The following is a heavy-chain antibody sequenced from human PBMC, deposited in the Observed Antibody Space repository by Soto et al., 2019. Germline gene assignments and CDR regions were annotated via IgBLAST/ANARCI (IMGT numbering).Heavy chain of an antibody. V-gene: IGHV3-23*01. CDR1: GFSFSNYA. D-gene: IGHD3-22*01. Sequence: GGSLRRSCAASGFSFSNYAMSWVRQAPGKGLEWLSGIGGRGTSAYYADSVKGRFAISRDNSKNTLYLQMNSLKTEDTAVYYCTTDLDSSGYVDYWGQGTLVTVSS. J-gene: IGHJ4*02. CDR2: IGGRGTSA. CDR3: TTDLDSSGYVDY.